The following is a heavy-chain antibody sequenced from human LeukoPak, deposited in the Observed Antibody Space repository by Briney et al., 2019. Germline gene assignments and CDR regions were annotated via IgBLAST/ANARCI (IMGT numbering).Heavy chain of an antibody. CDR2: ISAYSGNT. J-gene: IGHJ4*02. Sequence: ASVKVSCKSSGYILTTYGISWVRQAPGQGLEWMGWISAYSGNTNNAQKFQGRVAITTDTSTSTAYMELRSLRSDDMALYYCARDGMTTTRFFDFWGQGTLVTVSS. D-gene: IGHD1-1*01. CDR1: GYILTTYG. V-gene: IGHV1-18*03. CDR3: ARDGMTTTRFFDF.